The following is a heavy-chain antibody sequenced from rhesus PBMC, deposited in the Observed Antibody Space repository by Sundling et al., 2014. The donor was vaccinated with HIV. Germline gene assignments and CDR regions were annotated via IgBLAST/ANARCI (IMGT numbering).Heavy chain of an antibody. CDR2: IDSGGGNT. D-gene: IGHD2-33*01. Sequence: EVQLVESGGGLVQPGGSLRLSCAASGFTFSTYDMSWVRQTPGKGLEWVSVIDSGGGNTYHADSVKGRLTISRDNSKNTLSLQMNSLRAEDTAVYYCAKRATYSDSPNYYFDYWGQGVLVTVSS. V-gene: IGHV3S42*01. CDR3: AKRATYSDSPNYYFDY. CDR1: GFTFSTYD. J-gene: IGHJ4*01.